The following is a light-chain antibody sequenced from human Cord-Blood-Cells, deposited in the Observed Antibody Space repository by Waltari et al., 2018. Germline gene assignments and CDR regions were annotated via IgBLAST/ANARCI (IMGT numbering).Light chain of an antibody. J-gene: IGLJ2*01. CDR1: SSDVGGYNY. V-gene: IGLV2-14*01. CDR2: DVS. CDR3: SSYTSSSTVV. Sequence: QSALTQPASVSGSPGQSITISCTGTSSDVGGYNYVSWYQQHPGKAPKIMIYDVSNRPSGVSYRCAGSKSGNTASLTSSGLQAEDEADYYCSSYTSSSTVVFGGGTKLTVL.